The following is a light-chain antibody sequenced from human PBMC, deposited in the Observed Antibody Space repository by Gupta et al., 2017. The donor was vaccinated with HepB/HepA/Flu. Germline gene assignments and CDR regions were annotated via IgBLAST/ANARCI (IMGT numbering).Light chain of an antibody. CDR3: TSYNSSRILV. J-gene: IGLJ1*01. CDR2: EIT. CDR1: HNDVGGFHY. V-gene: IGLV2-14*01. Sequence: QAALTQPASVSGSAGQSITFSCTGTHNDVGGFHYVSWYQQHPAKAPKLLIYEITDRPAGLSSRFSASKSGNTASLTISGHQEEEEDDYYCTSYNSSRILVFGTGTKVTVL.